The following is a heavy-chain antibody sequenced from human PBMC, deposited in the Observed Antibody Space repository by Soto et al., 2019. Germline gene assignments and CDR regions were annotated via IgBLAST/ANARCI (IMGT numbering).Heavy chain of an antibody. D-gene: IGHD1-26*01. Sequence: SQTLSLTCAITGDSVSSDSAGWSWVRQSPSRGLEWLGRTYYRSKWYYEYAVSVRGRITINPDTSKNQYSLQLNSVTPEDTAVYFCARGEQYSGRSFDYWGHGTLVPVST. V-gene: IGHV6-1*01. CDR2: TYYRSKWYY. CDR1: GDSVSSDSAG. CDR3: ARGEQYSGRSFDY. J-gene: IGHJ4*01.